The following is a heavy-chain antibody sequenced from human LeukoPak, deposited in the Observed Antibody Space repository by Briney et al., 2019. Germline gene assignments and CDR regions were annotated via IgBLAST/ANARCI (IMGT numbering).Heavy chain of an antibody. CDR1: GFTFSSFG. D-gene: IGHD7-27*01. Sequence: GGSLRLSCAASGFTFSSFGMHWVRQAPGKGLEWGAIIWYDGSKKYYAESVKGRFTISRDDSKNTLYLQMNGLRVEDTGLYYCARVQGQTGNFDYWGQGTLVTVSS. V-gene: IGHV3-33*01. J-gene: IGHJ4*02. CDR3: ARVQGQTGNFDY. CDR2: IWYDGSKK.